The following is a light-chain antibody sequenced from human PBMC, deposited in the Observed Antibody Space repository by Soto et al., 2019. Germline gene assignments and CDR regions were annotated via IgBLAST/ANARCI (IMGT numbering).Light chain of an antibody. J-gene: IGLJ1*01. V-gene: IGLV2-14*01. CDR3: SSYTDSSNYV. CDR2: QVT. CDR1: SSDLAIYNY. Sequence: SPLSHPASVSGSPGQSIPISCTVSSSDLAIYNYVSWYQQQPGKAPKLMIYQVTNRPSGVSNLFSGSRSGNTPSLTISGLQAEDEADYYCSSYTDSSNYVFGTGTNVTGL.